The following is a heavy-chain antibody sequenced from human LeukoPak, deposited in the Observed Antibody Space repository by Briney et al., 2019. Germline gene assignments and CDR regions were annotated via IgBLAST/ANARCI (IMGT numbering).Heavy chain of an antibody. J-gene: IGHJ5*02. Sequence: SETLSLTCTVSGGSISSYYWSWIRQPLGKGLEWIGYIYYSGSTNYNPSLKSRVTISVDTSKNQFSLKLSSVTAADTAVYYCARGQQLVATSWGQGTLVTVSS. D-gene: IGHD5-12*01. V-gene: IGHV4-59*01. CDR3: ARGQQLVATS. CDR2: IYYSGST. CDR1: GGSISSYY.